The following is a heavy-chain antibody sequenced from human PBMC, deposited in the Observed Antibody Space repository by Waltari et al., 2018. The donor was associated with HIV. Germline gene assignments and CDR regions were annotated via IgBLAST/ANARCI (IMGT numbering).Heavy chain of an antibody. Sequence: EVQLVESGGGLIQPGGSLRLACAASGFAVINNYMSWVRQAPGKGLEWVSLIYSNATTYYADSGKGRFTISRDKSKNTLYLQMNSLRADDTAVYFCATVLVRTSWVITTAPFDYWGQGTLVTVSS. CDR2: IYSNATT. CDR1: GFAVINNY. J-gene: IGHJ4*02. CDR3: ATVLVRTSWVITTAPFDY. V-gene: IGHV3-53*01. D-gene: IGHD3-22*01.